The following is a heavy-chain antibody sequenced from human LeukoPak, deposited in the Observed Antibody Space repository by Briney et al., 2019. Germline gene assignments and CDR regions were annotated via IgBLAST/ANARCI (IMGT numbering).Heavy chain of an antibody. V-gene: IGHV3-9*01. CDR1: GFTFDDYA. J-gene: IGHJ4*02. CDR2: ISWNSGSI. Sequence: GGSLRLSCAASGFTFDDYAMHWVRQAPGKGLEWVSGISWNSGSIGYADSVKGRFTISRDNAKNSLYLQMNSLRAEDTALYYCASNWGSYPDCWGQGALVTVSS. CDR3: ASNWGSYPDC. D-gene: IGHD3-16*01.